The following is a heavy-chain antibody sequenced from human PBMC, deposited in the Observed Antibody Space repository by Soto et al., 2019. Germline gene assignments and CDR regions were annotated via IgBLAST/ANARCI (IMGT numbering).Heavy chain of an antibody. V-gene: IGHV1-18*01. CDR1: GYPFTHYG. Sequence: ASVKVSCKSSGYPFTHYGITWVRQAPGQGLEWMGWISPYNGNTNYGQKLQGRVTMTTDTSTSTAYMELRSLRSDDTAVYYCARDSGYGLLFDYWGQGTLVTVSS. CDR3: ARDSGYGLLFDY. D-gene: IGHD5-12*01. J-gene: IGHJ4*02. CDR2: ISPYNGNT.